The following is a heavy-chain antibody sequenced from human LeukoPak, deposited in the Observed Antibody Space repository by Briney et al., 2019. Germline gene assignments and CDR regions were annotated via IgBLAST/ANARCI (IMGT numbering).Heavy chain of an antibody. CDR1: GGTFTSYA. J-gene: IGHJ5*02. D-gene: IGHD1-26*01. CDR2: IIPISGTT. V-gene: IGHV1-69*13. CDR3: ARKLRLGGNWFDP. Sequence: GASVKVSCKTSGGTFTSYAITWVRQAPGQGLEWMGKIIPISGTTNYAQKFQGRVTFTADESTSTAYMELSSLRSEDTALYYCARKLRLGGNWFDPWGQGTVVTVSS.